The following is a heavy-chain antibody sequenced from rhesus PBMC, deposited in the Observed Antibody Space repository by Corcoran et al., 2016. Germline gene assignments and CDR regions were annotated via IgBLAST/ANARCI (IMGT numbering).Heavy chain of an antibody. CDR1: GGSISDNYY. CDR3: ARAKYSNYRD. Sequence: QVQLQESGPGLVKPSETLSLTCAVSGGSISDNYYWTWLRQPPGKGLGWIGNIYGSSEYTAHNPTHMSRVTISKEPSRNQFVLTLGSVTAAYTAVYYCARAKYSNYRDWGQGVLVTVSS. D-gene: IGHD4-23*01. V-gene: IGHV4S9*01. J-gene: IGHJ4*01. CDR2: IYGSSEYT.